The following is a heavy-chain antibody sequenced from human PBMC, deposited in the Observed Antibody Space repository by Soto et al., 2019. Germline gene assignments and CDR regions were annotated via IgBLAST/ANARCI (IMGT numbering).Heavy chain of an antibody. D-gene: IGHD4-17*01. J-gene: IGHJ4*02. CDR1: GFIVTSHY. CDR2: IYRSDNT. V-gene: IGHV3-66*01. CDR3: ARDLASTTIPNY. Sequence: PGGSLRLSCAVSGFIVTSHYMSWVRQAPGEGLEWVSVIYRSDNTYYADSVKGRFTISRDNSKNTLYLQMNSLRAEDTAVYYCARDLASTTIPNYWGQGTLVTVSS.